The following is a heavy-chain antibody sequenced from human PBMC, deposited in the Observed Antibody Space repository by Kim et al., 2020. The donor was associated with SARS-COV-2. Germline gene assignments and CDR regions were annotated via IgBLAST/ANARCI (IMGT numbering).Heavy chain of an antibody. CDR1: GASISSGGYY. J-gene: IGHJ4*02. V-gene: IGHV4-31*03. CDR3: VRGRRDGYNYFDH. Sequence: SETLSLTCTVSGASISSGGYYWSWIRQHQGKGLEWIAYIDYSGSTDDNPSVKSRIIISLDKSKNQISLKLSTVTAADTSVYYCVRGRRDGYNYFDHWGQGTLVSVSS. D-gene: IGHD5-12*01. CDR2: IDYSGST.